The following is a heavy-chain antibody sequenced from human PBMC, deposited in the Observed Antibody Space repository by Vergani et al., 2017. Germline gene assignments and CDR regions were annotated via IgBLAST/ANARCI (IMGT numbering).Heavy chain of an antibody. J-gene: IGHJ6*02. CDR1: GFTFNHYA. D-gene: IGHD5-12*01. V-gene: IGHV3-23*01. CDR2: ISGSGGST. CDR3: AKATPRNSGYDYLYYYHAMDV. Sequence: EVQLLESGGDLVQPGGSLRLSCAASGFTFNHYAMNWVRQAPGKALEWVSGISGSGGSTYYAGSVKGRFTISRDSSKNTLYLQMNSLSAGDTAVYYCAKATPRNSGYDYLYYYHAMDVWGQGTTVTVSS.